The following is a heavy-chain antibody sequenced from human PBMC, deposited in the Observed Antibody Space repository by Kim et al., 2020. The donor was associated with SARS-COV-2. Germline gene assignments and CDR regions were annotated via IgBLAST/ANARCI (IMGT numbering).Heavy chain of an antibody. V-gene: IGHV3-73*01. J-gene: IGHJ4*02. D-gene: IGHD3-9*01. Sequence: GGSLRLSCAASGFIFSGSTMHWVRQASGKGLEWVGRIRSKPKNYATEYTVSVKGRFTVSRDDSKNTAYLQMNGLKTEDTAVDYCATYTAYFFNYWGQGIL. CDR2: IRSKPKNYAT. CDR1: GFIFSGST. CDR3: ATYTAYFFNY.